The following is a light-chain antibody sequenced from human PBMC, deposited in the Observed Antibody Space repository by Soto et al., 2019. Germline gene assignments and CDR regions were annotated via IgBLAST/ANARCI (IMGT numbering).Light chain of an antibody. Sequence: QSALTQPPSASGSPGQSVTISCTGTSNDVGGFKYVSWYRQYPGKAPKLLLDEVSQRPSGVPDRFSGSKSGNTASLTVSGLQPEDEADYYCSSYGGIGISLVFGTGTKLTVL. CDR3: SSYGGIGISLV. V-gene: IGLV2-8*01. CDR2: EVS. CDR1: SNDVGGFKY. J-gene: IGLJ1*01.